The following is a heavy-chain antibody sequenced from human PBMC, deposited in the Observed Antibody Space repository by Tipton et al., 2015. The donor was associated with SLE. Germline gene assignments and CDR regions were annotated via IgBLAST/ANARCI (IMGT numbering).Heavy chain of an antibody. V-gene: IGHV4-39*07. Sequence: LRLSCTVSGGSITSSSYYWGWIRQPPGKGLEWIGEINHNGTTDYNPSLKSRVTISVDTSKNQFSLNLNSVTAADTAVYYCARRDIFGPNWFDPWGQGTLVTVSS. J-gene: IGHJ5*02. CDR2: INHNGTT. CDR3: ARRDIFGPNWFDP. CDR1: GGSITSSSYY. D-gene: IGHD3-3*02.